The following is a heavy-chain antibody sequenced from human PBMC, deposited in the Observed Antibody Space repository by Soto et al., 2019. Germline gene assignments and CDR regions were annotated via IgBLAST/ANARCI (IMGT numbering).Heavy chain of an antibody. J-gene: IGHJ5*02. Sequence: EVQLVESGGGLVQPGGSLRLSCAASGFSVTYTYMSWIRQAPGKGLEWVSVIYSGGRTFYADSVRGRFSISRDEGKKTHYLQMRSLRPEDTAVYFCARSDCSSGSCPNWFDPWGQGTPVSVSS. D-gene: IGHD2-15*01. CDR1: GFSVTYTY. CDR2: IYSGGRT. V-gene: IGHV3-66*01. CDR3: ARSDCSSGSCPNWFDP.